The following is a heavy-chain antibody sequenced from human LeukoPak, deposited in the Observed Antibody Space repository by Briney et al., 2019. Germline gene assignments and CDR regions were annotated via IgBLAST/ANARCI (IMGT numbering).Heavy chain of an antibody. Sequence: GGSLRLSCAASGFTFSTYAMHWVRQAPGKGLEYVSAISSNGGSTYYANSVKGRFTISRDNAKKSLYLQMNSLRAEDTAVYYCARDSGSWYVGQWGQGTLVTVSS. J-gene: IGHJ4*02. CDR1: GFTFSTYA. CDR2: ISSNGGST. V-gene: IGHV3-64*01. CDR3: ARDSGSWYVGQ. D-gene: IGHD6-13*01.